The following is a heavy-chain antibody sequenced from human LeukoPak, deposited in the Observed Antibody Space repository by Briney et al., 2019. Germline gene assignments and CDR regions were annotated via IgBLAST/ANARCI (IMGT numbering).Heavy chain of an antibody. CDR2: INPNSGGT. CDR3: ARANALYCSSTSCLFDY. Sequence: VKVSCKASGYTFTDYYIHWVRQAPGQGLEWMAWINPNSGGTYYAQNFHDRITLTRDTSISTAYMELSRLRSDDTAIYYCARANALYCSSTSCLFDYWGQGTLVTVSS. V-gene: IGHV1-2*02. CDR1: GYTFTDYY. J-gene: IGHJ4*02. D-gene: IGHD2-2*01.